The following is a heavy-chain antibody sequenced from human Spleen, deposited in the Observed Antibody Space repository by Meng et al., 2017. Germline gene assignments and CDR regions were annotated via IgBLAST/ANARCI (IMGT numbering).Heavy chain of an antibody. Sequence: QLVKAGDEVKKPGASVKVSCKASGYTFTTYDINWVRQDTGQGLEWMGYMRPNSDNTDYSQKFQGRITMPTNTSISTAYMELSSLTSEYTAVYYCAREGLDPWGQGTLVTVSS. V-gene: IGHV1-8*01. CDR2: MRPNSDNT. CDR1: GYTFTTYD. CDR3: AREGLDP. J-gene: IGHJ5*02.